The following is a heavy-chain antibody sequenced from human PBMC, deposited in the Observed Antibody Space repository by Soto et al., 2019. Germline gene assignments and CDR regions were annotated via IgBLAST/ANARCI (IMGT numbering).Heavy chain of an antibody. V-gene: IGHV2-5*01. D-gene: IGHD2-15*01. CDR2: INWNDDK. Sequence: XGPTLVNPTQTLTLTCTFSGFSLNTRAVGVGWIRQPPGKALEWLALINWNDDKRYSPSLKDRLTITKDTSKNRVVLTMTNIDPVDTAAYYCAHRHDLGGFDIWGQGKTVTVSS. CDR1: GFSLNTRAVG. CDR3: AHRHDLGGFDI. J-gene: IGHJ3*02.